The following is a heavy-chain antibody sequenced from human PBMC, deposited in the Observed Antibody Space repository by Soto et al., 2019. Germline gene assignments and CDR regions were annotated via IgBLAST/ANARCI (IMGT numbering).Heavy chain of an antibody. Sequence: SETLSLTCTVSGGSISSDFWSWIRQSPGKGLEWIGYIHYSGSTNYNPSLMSRVTISVDTSKNQFSLNLSSVTAADTAVYYCARYKRLVADYWGQGTLVTVSS. CDR1: GGSISSDF. CDR2: IHYSGST. CDR3: ARYKRLVADY. J-gene: IGHJ4*02. D-gene: IGHD6-13*01. V-gene: IGHV4-59*08.